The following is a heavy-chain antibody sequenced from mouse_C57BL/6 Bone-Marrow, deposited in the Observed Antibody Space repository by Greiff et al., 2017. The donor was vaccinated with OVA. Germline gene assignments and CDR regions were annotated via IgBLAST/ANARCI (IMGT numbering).Heavy chain of an antibody. Sequence: VQRVESGPGLVQPSQSLSITCTVSGFSLTSYGVHWVRQSPGKGLEWLGVIWSGGSTDYNAAFISRLSISKDNSKSQVFFKMNSLQADDTAIYYCARNRLTTVPRAMDYWGQGTSVTVSS. J-gene: IGHJ4*01. CDR2: IWSGGST. D-gene: IGHD1-1*01. CDR3: ARNRLTTVPRAMDY. CDR1: GFSLTSYG. V-gene: IGHV2-2*01.